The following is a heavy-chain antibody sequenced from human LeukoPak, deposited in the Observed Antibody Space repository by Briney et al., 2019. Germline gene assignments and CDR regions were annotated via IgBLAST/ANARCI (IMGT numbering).Heavy chain of an antibody. CDR2: ISSSSSYI. Sequence: KTGGSLRLSCAASGFTFSSYSMNWVRQAPGKGLEWVSSISSSSSYIYYADSVKGRFTSSRDNAKNSLYLQMNSLRAEDTAVYYCARVPYSSSTPGPLPSDYWGQGTLVTVSS. J-gene: IGHJ4*02. D-gene: IGHD6-6*01. CDR3: ARVPYSSSTPGPLPSDY. CDR1: GFTFSSYS. V-gene: IGHV3-21*01.